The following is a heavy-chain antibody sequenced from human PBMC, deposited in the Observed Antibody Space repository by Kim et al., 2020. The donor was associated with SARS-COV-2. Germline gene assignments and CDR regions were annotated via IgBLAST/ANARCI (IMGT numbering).Heavy chain of an antibody. J-gene: IGHJ4*02. V-gene: IGHV3-23*01. CDR3: AKAGGIGELYYLDY. Sequence: GGSLRLSCAASGFTFGSSAMNWVRQAPGKGLEWVSVITGSGGNTYYADSVRGRFTISRDNSKNTLYLQLSSLRAEDTAVYFCAKAGGIGELYYLDYWGQGTPVTVSS. CDR1: GFTFGSSA. D-gene: IGHD3-10*01. CDR2: ITGSGGNT.